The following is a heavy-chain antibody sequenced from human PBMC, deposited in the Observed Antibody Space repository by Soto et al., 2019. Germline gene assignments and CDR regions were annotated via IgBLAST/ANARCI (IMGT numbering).Heavy chain of an antibody. CDR2: IQADGSGK. Sequence: EVQLVESGGGLVQPGGSLRLSCAASGLPFGDHWMTWVRQAPGKGLEWVANIQADGSGKYYLDSVKGRFSISRDNAKKSLYLQMNSLRAEDTAVYYCARDIGWYHLDYWGQGTLVTVSS. J-gene: IGHJ4*02. CDR3: ARDIGWYHLDY. D-gene: IGHD1-20*01. CDR1: GLPFGDHW. V-gene: IGHV3-7*03.